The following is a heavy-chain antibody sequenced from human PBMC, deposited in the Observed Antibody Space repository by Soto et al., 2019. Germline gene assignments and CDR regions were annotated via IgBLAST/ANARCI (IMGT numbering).Heavy chain of an antibody. V-gene: IGHV6-1*01. Sequence: SQTLSLTCDISGDSVSSNSAGWNWIRQTPSRGLEWLGRTYYKSKWYYTYAASVKSRITVSPDTSKNQFSLQLTSVTPEDTAVYYCARGSWDDVSGHYYMDVWHKGTTVPVSS. CDR2: TYYKSKWYY. CDR1: GDSVSSNSAG. CDR3: ARGSWDDVSGHYYMDV. J-gene: IGHJ6*03. D-gene: IGHD1-1*01.